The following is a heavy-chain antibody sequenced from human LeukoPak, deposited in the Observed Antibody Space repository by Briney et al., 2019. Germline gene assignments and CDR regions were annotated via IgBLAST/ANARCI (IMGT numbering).Heavy chain of an antibody. V-gene: IGHV3-23*01. J-gene: IGHJ4*02. CDR1: GFTFSSYS. D-gene: IGHD3-10*01. Sequence: GGSLRLSCVASGFTFSSYSMNWARQAPGKGLEWVSAISGSGGSTYYADSVKGRFTISRDNSKNTLYLQMNSLRAEDTAVYYCAKDSHYYGSGSYKDYWGQGTLVTVSS. CDR3: AKDSHYYGSGSYKDY. CDR2: ISGSGGST.